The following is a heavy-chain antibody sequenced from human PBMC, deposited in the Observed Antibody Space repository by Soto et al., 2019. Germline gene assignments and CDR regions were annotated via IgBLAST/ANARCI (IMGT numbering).Heavy chain of an antibody. CDR3: TTAALISLTPGVY. J-gene: IGHJ4*02. CDR2: FDTENGER. CDR1: GYTLSDLS. V-gene: IGHV1-24*01. Sequence: QVQLIQSGAEVKKPGASVKVSCKVSGYTLSDLSMQWVRQAPGKGLEWMGGFDTENGERIYAQKCQGRVTMTEDTSVDTGYMELSSLSSEDTAVYFCTTAALISLTPGVYWGQGTLVTVSS. D-gene: IGHD2-21*01.